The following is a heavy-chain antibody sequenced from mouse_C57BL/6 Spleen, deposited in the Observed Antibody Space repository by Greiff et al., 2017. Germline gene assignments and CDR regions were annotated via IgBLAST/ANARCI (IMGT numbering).Heavy chain of an antibody. CDR1: GYSITSGYD. CDR2: ISYSGST. D-gene: IGHD1-1*01. J-gene: IGHJ3*01. Sequence: ESGPGMVKPSQSLSLTCTVTGYSITSGYDWHWIRHFPGNKLEWMGYISYSGSTNYNPSLKSRISITHDTSKNHFFLKLNSVITEDTAAYYYARGGYYGSSFAYWGQGTLVTVSA. V-gene: IGHV3-1*01. CDR3: ARGGYYGSSFAY.